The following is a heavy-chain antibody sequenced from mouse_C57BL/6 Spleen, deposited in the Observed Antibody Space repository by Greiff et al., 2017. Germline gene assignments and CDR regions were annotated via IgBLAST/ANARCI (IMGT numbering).Heavy chain of an antibody. Sequence: QVQLQQPGAELVRPGSSVKLSCKASGYTFTSYWMDWVKQRPGQGLEWIGNIYPSDSETHYNQKFKDKATLTVDKSSSTAYMQLSSLTSEDSAVCYCARTTTVVASDYWGQGTTLTVSS. CDR3: ARTTTVVASDY. J-gene: IGHJ2*01. D-gene: IGHD1-1*01. V-gene: IGHV1-61*01. CDR2: IYPSDSET. CDR1: GYTFTSYW.